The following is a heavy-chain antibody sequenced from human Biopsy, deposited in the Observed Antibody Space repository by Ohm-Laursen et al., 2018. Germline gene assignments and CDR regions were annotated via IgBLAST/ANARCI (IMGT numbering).Heavy chain of an antibody. CDR1: GFTFSSFS. CDR2: INEVSSHI. V-gene: IGHV3-21*01. D-gene: IGHD4-23*01. Sequence: SLRLFCTASGFTFSSFSMNWVRQAPGKGLEWISYINEVSSHIYDADSVKGRITVARDNAKNSLYLQMNSLRAEDTALYYCAKDRWERNLYYGGGVDVWGQGTTVTVSS. CDR3: AKDRWERNLYYGGGVDV. J-gene: IGHJ6*02.